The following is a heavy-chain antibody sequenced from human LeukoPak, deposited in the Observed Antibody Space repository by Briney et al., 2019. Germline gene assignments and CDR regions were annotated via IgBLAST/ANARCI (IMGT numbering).Heavy chain of an antibody. Sequence: PSETLSLTCAVYGGSFSGYYWSWIRQPAGKGLEWIGRIYTSGSTNYNPSLKSRVTISVDTSKNQFSLKLSSVTAADTAVYYCARENGMITFGGVIATFDYWGQGTLVTVSS. D-gene: IGHD3-16*02. CDR1: GGSFSGYY. V-gene: IGHV4-4*07. J-gene: IGHJ4*02. CDR2: IYTSGST. CDR3: ARENGMITFGGVIATFDY.